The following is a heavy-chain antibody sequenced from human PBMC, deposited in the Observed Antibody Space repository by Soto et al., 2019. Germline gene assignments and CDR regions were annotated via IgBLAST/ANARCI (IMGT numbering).Heavy chain of an antibody. CDR3: AKAYDFWSGNDAFDI. J-gene: IGHJ3*02. CDR1: GFTFSSYW. V-gene: IGHV3-74*01. Sequence: PGGSLRLSCAASGFTFSSYWMHWVRQAPGKGLVWVSRINSDGSSTSYADSVKGRFTISRDNAKNTLYLQMNSLRAEDTAVYYCAKAYDFWSGNDAFDIWGQGTMVTVSS. D-gene: IGHD3-3*01. CDR2: INSDGSST.